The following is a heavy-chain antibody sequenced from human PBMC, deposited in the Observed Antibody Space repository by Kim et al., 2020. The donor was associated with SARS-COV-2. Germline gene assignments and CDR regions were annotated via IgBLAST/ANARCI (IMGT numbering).Heavy chain of an antibody. CDR2: IIPIFGTA. CDR3: ARGTVGILEWSDYGMDV. V-gene: IGHV1-69*13. J-gene: IGHJ6*02. Sequence: SVKVSCKASGGTFSSYAISWVRQAPGQELEWMGGIIPIFGTANYAQKFQGRVTITADESTSTAYMELSSLRSEDTAVYYCARGTVGILEWSDYGMDVWGQGTTVTVSS. CDR1: GGTFSSYA. D-gene: IGHD3-3*01.